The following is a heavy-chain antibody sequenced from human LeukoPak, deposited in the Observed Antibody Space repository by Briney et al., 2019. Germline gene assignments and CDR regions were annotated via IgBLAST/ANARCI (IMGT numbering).Heavy chain of an antibody. CDR3: ARDRVAVALYYFDY. D-gene: IGHD6-19*01. CDR2: ISYDGSNK. CDR1: GFTFSSYA. Sequence: GGSLRLSCAASGFTFSSYAMHWVRQAPGKGLEWVAVISYDGSNKYYADSVKGRFTISRDNSKNTLYLQMNSLRAEDTAVYYCARDRVAVALYYFDYWGQGTLVTVSS. J-gene: IGHJ4*02. V-gene: IGHV3-30-3*01.